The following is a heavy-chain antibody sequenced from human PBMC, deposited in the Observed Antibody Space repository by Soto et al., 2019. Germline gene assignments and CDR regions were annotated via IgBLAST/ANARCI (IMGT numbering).Heavy chain of an antibody. V-gene: IGHV1-58*01. CDR3: AADQDLAYSSTI. CDR2: IVVGSGNT. CDR1: GFTFTSSA. D-gene: IGHD6-19*01. J-gene: IGHJ4*02. Sequence: ASVKVSCKASGFTFTSSAVQWVRQARGQRLEWIGWIVVGSGNTNYAQKFQERVTITRDMSTSTAYMELSSLRSEDTAVYYCAADQDLAYSSTIWGQGTLVTVSS.